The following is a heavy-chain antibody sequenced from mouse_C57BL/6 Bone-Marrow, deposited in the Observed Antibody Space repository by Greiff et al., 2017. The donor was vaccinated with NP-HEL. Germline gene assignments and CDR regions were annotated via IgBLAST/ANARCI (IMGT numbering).Heavy chain of an antibody. Sequence: EVQGVESGGDLVKPGGSLKLSCAASGFTFSSYGMSWVRQTPDKRLEWVATISSGGSYTYYPDSVKGRFTISKDNAKNTLYLQMSSLKSEDTAMYYCASHTIVTTRGYYFDYWGQGTTLTVSS. CDR2: ISSGGSYT. CDR1: GFTFSSYG. D-gene: IGHD2-5*01. J-gene: IGHJ2*01. CDR3: ASHTIVTTRGYYFDY. V-gene: IGHV5-6*01.